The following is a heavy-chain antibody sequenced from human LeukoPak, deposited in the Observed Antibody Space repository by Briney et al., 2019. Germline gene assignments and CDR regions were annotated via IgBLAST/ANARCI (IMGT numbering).Heavy chain of an antibody. V-gene: IGHV1-69*01. J-gene: IGHJ6*02. CDR2: IIPIFGTA. Sequence: GSSVKVSCKASEGTLSSYAISWVRRAPGQGLEWMGGIIPIFGTANYAQKFQGRVTITADESTSTAYMELSSLRSEDTAVYYCARDRLQQWLVLAYYYYGMDVWGQGTTVTVSS. CDR3: ARDRLQQWLVLAYYYYGMDV. D-gene: IGHD6-19*01. CDR1: EGTLSSYA.